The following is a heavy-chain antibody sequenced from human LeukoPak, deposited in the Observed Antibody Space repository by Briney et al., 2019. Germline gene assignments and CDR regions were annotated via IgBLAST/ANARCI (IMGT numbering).Heavy chain of an antibody. V-gene: IGHV3-30*01. Sequence: GGSLRLSCAASGLTFSSYAMHWVGQAPGKGLEGVAVISYDGSNKYYADSVKGRFTISRDNSKNTLYLQMNSLRAEDTAVYYCARDHRGLLGLDYWGQGTLVTVSS. D-gene: IGHD1-26*01. CDR2: ISYDGSNK. J-gene: IGHJ4*02. CDR1: GLTFSSYA. CDR3: ARDHRGLLGLDY.